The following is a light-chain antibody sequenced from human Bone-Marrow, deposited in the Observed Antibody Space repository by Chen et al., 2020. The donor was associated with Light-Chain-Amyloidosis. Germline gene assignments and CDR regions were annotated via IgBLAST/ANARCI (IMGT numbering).Light chain of an antibody. V-gene: IGLV3-25*03. J-gene: IGLJ2*01. CDR2: RDN. Sequence: SYELTQPPSVSVSPGQTARITCSGDDLPTKYAYWYQQKPGQAAVLVIHRDNERTSGISEQFSGSSSGTTATLTISGVQAEDEADYHCQSADSSGTYEVIFGGGTKLTVL. CDR3: QSADSSGTYEVI. CDR1: DLPTKY.